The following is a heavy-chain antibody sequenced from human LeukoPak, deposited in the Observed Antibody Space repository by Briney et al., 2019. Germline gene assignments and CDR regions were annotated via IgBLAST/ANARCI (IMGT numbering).Heavy chain of an antibody. CDR3: ARGSGDWATVTSYYFDY. D-gene: IGHD4-17*01. Sequence: SETLSLTCTVSGGSISSYYWSWIRQPPGKGLEWIGYIYYSGSTNYNPSLKSRVTISVDTSKNQFSLKLSSVTAADTAVYYCARGSGDWATVTSYYFDYWGQGTLVTVSS. J-gene: IGHJ4*02. V-gene: IGHV4-59*01. CDR1: GGSISSYY. CDR2: IYYSGST.